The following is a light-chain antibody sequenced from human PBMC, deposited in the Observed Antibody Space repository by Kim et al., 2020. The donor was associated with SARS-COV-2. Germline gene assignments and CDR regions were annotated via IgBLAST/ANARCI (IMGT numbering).Light chain of an antibody. J-gene: IGLJ3*02. CDR2: EVS. Sequence: GQSITIACTGTSSDVVSYNLVSWYHQYPGNAPKLMIYEVSKRPSGVSNRFSGSKSGNTASLTISGLQAEDEADYYCCSYARSSTWVFGGGTQLTVL. CDR3: CSYARSSTWV. V-gene: IGLV2-23*02. CDR1: SSDVVSYNL.